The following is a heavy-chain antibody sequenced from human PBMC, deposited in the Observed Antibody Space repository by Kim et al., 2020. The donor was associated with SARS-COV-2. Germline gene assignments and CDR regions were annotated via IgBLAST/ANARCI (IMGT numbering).Heavy chain of an antibody. Sequence: DGSSTDYADSVEGRFSISRDNAKNTLYLQMNSLRAEDTAVYYCARGWAFDIWGQGTMVTVSS. CDR2: DGSST. D-gene: IGHD2-15*01. J-gene: IGHJ3*02. V-gene: IGHV3-74*01. CDR3: ARGWAFDI.